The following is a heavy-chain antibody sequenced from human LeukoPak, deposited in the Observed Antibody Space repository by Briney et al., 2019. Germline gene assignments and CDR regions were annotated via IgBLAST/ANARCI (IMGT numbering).Heavy chain of an antibody. CDR2: INPSGGGT. Sequence: ASVKVSCKASGYTFTNYYIHWVRQAPGQGLEWMGTINPSGGGTSYAQRFQGRVTLTRDTSTSTVYMELSSLRSEDTAVYYCASGFRLWPTDYWGQGTLVTVSS. V-gene: IGHV1-46*01. CDR1: GYTFTNYY. D-gene: IGHD2-21*01. J-gene: IGHJ4*02. CDR3: ASGFRLWPTDY.